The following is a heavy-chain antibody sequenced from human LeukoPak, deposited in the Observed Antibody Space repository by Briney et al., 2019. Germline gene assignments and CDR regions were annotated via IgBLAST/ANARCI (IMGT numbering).Heavy chain of an antibody. CDR3: ATVSGRRGWFDP. CDR1: GGSISSYY. CDR2: IYYSGST. V-gene: IGHV4-59*01. Sequence: PSETLSLTCTVSGGSISSYYWSWIRQPPGKGLEWIGYIYYSGSTNYNPSLKSRVTISVDTSKNQLSLKLSSVTAADTAVYYCATVSGRRGWFDPWGQGTLVTVSS. J-gene: IGHJ5*02.